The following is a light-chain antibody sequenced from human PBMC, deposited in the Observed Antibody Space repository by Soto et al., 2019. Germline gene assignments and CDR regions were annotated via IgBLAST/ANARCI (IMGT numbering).Light chain of an antibody. Sequence: QSVLTQPPSVSEAPGQRVTISCTGTSSDIGAGYDVHWYQQLPGAAPKLLIYSNAIRPSGVPDRFSGSKSGTSASLAITGLRAEDEADYYCQSYDGSLNTYVFGTGTKVTVL. CDR2: SNA. CDR3: QSYDGSLNTYV. CDR1: SSDIGAGYD. J-gene: IGLJ1*01. V-gene: IGLV1-40*01.